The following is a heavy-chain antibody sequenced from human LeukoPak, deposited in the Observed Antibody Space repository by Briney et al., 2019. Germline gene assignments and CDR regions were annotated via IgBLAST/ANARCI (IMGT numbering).Heavy chain of an antibody. CDR2: ISAYNGNT. V-gene: IGHV1-18*01. Sequence: ASVKVSCKASGYTFTSYGIGWVRQAPGQALEWMGWISAYNGNTNYAQKLQGRVTMTTDTSTSTAYMELRSLRSDDTAVYYCARDRRFGEGEPFDPWGQGTLVTVSS. D-gene: IGHD3-10*01. CDR1: GYTFTSYG. CDR3: ARDRRFGEGEPFDP. J-gene: IGHJ5*02.